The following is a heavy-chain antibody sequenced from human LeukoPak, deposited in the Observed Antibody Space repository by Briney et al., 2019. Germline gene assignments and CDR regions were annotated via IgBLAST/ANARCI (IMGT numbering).Heavy chain of an antibody. D-gene: IGHD1-26*01. V-gene: IGHV4-39*01. J-gene: IGHJ5*02. CDR1: GGSISSSSYY. Sequence: PSETLSLTCTVSGGSISSSSYYWGWIRQPPGKGLEWIGSIYYSGSTYYNPSLKSRVTISVDTSKNQFSLKLSSVTAADTAVYYCARWEPLRNWFDPWGQGTLVTVSS. CDR2: IYYSGST. CDR3: ARWEPLRNWFDP.